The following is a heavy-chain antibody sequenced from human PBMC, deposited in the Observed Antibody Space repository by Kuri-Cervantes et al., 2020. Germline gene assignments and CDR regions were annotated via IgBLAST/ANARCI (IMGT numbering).Heavy chain of an antibody. Sequence: LSLTCAASGFTFSSYGMHWVRQAPGKGLEWVAVISYDGSNKYYADSVKGRFTISRDNSKNTLYLQMNSLRAEDTAVYYCARDPSSGWYFDLWGRGTLVTVSS. J-gene: IGHJ2*01. CDR3: ARDPSSGWYFDL. CDR2: ISYDGSNK. D-gene: IGHD6-19*01. V-gene: IGHV3-30*03. CDR1: GFTFSSYG.